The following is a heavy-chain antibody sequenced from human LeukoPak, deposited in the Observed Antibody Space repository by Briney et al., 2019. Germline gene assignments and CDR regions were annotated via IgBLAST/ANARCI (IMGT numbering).Heavy chain of an antibody. J-gene: IGHJ4*02. Sequence: PSETLSLTCAVYGGSFSGYYWSWIRQPPGKGLEWIGEINHSGSTNYNPSLKSRVTISVDTSKNQFSLKLSSVTAADTAVYYCARSRIAAGAPSFDSWGQGTLVTVSS. V-gene: IGHV4-34*01. CDR2: INHSGST. CDR1: GGSFSGYY. CDR3: ARSRIAAGAPSFDS. D-gene: IGHD6-13*01.